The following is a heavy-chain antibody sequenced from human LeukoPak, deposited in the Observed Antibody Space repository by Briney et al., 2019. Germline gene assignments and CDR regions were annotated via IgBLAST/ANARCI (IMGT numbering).Heavy chain of an antibody. CDR1: GGSISSYY. Sequence: PSETLSLTCTVSGGSISSYYWSWIRQPPGKGLEWIGYIYYSGSTNYNPSLKSRVTISVDTSKNQISLKLSSVTAADTAVYYCASLDFWSGYFDYWGQGTLVTVSS. CDR3: ASLDFWSGYFDY. D-gene: IGHD3-3*01. V-gene: IGHV4-59*01. CDR2: IYYSGST. J-gene: IGHJ4*02.